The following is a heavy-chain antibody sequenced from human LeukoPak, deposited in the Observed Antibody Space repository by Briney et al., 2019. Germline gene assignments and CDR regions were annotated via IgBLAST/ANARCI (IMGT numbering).Heavy chain of an antibody. V-gene: IGHV4-34*01. CDR2: INHSGAT. CDR1: GGSFSGYY. CDR3: ARGRQGYSYGHEYYYYDMDV. Sequence: SETLSLTCAVYGGSFSGYYWSWIRQPPGKGLEWIGEINHSGATNYNPSLKSRVTISVDTSKNQFSLKVSSVTAADTAVYYCARGRQGYSYGHEYYYYDMDVWGQGTTVTVSS. J-gene: IGHJ6*02. D-gene: IGHD5-18*01.